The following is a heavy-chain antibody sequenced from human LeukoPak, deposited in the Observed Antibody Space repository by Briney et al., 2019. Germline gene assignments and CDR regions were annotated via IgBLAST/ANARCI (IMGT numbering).Heavy chain of an antibody. Sequence: GGSLRLSCVASGFTFSSYWMHWVRQAPGKGLAWVSRINSDGSSTTYADSVKGRFTISRDTAKNTLYLQMNSLRAEDTAVYYCTRGAAMSTDYWGQGTLVTVSS. CDR1: GFTFSSYW. CDR3: TRGAAMSTDY. CDR2: INSDGSST. V-gene: IGHV3-74*01. D-gene: IGHD5-18*01. J-gene: IGHJ4*02.